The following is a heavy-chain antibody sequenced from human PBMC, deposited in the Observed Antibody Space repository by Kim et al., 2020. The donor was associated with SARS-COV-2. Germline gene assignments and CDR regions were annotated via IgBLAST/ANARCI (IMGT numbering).Heavy chain of an antibody. CDR3: ARVGDYDSGGVYAFFDS. D-gene: IGHD4-17*01. V-gene: IGHV3-48*04. CDR1: GFNFSTSW. J-gene: IGHJ4*02. Sequence: GGSLRLSCAASGFNFSTSWMHWVRQAPGKGLEWVSCISSNGGNISYADSVKGRFTISRDNAKNTLYLQMNSLRTEDTAVYYCARVGDYDSGGVYAFFDSWGKGTRVTVSS. CDR2: ISSNGGNI.